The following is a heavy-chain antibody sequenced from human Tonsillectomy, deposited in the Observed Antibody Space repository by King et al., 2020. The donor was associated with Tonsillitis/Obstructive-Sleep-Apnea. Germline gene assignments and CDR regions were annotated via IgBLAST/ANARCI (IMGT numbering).Heavy chain of an antibody. D-gene: IGHD1-14*01. J-gene: IGHJ6*03. V-gene: IGHV3-30*01. CDR2: ISYDGSNR. CDR3: ARDEPYYYYMDV. CDR1: GFNFSTYA. Sequence: QLVQSGGGVVQPGRSLRLSCAASGFNFSTYAMHWVRQAPGKGLEWVAVISYDGSNRYYADSVKGRFTISRDNSKNTLYLQMNSLRAEDTAVYYCARDEPYYYYMDVWGKGTTVTVSS.